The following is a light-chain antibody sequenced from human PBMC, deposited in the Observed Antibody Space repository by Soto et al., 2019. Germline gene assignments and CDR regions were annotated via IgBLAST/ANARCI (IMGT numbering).Light chain of an antibody. J-gene: IGKJ1*01. V-gene: IGKV3D-20*02. CDR1: QTVTSSY. Sequence: EIVLTQSPGTLSLSPGERATLSCRASQTVTSSYFAWYQQRPGQAPRLLIYATSSRATGIPARFSGSGSGTDFTLTISSLEPEDSAVYYCQQRFNWWTFGQGTKVDIK. CDR3: QQRFNWWT. CDR2: ATS.